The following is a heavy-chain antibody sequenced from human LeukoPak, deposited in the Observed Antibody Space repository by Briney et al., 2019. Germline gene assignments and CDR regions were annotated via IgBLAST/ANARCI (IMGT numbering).Heavy chain of an antibody. Sequence: GGSLRLSCAASGFTFSSYAMSWVRQAPGKGLEWVSVISGSGGSTFYADSVKGRFTISRDNSKNTLYLQMNSLRAEDTALYYCATSYYDFYYFDYWGQGTLVTVSS. V-gene: IGHV3-23*01. J-gene: IGHJ4*02. CDR2: ISGSGGST. D-gene: IGHD3-3*01. CDR3: ATSYYDFYYFDY. CDR1: GFTFSSYA.